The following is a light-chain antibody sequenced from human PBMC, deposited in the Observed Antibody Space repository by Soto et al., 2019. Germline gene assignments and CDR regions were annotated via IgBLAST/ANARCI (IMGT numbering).Light chain of an antibody. Sequence: DIQMTQSPSSLSAFVGDSITITCQASQDIKNYLHWYQHKPGKAPKLLIYDAFKSDTGVPSRFRGSGSGTDFTFTISSLQPEDIATYFCQQYDSLPPTFGGGTRVDI. J-gene: IGKJ4*01. CDR1: QDIKNY. CDR3: QQYDSLPPT. V-gene: IGKV1-33*01. CDR2: DAF.